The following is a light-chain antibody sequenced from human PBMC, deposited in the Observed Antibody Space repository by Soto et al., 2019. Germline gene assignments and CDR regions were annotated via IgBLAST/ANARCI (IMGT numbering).Light chain of an antibody. V-gene: IGLV2-14*01. CDR1: SSDIGIYNF. Sequence: QSALTQPASVSGSPGQSITISCTGTSSDIGIYNFVSWYQHHPGKAPKLMIFEVNNRPSGIPERFSGSNSGNTATLTISRVEAGDEADYYCQVWDSSSDYVVFGGGTKLTVL. J-gene: IGLJ2*01. CDR3: QVWDSSSDYVV. CDR2: EVN.